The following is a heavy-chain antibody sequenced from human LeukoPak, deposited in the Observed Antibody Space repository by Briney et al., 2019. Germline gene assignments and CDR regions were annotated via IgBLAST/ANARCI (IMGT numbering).Heavy chain of an antibody. CDR1: GFTFRNYL. CDR2: IISDGSHT. D-gene: IGHD4/OR15-4a*01. J-gene: IGHJ4*02. Sequence: QPGGSLRLSFASSGFTFRNYLMHRVPPAPGKGLVVVSHIISDGSHTSHAVSKKGRLTITRDNAKTTLHQQNNSLSAENTGVYYCERDGAYTQDYWGQGTLVTVSS. CDR3: ERDGAYTQDY. V-gene: IGHV3-74*01.